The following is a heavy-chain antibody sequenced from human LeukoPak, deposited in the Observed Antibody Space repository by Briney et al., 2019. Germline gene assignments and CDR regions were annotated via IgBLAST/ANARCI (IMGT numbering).Heavy chain of an antibody. CDR2: INSDSGGT. CDR3: ARDTITVTTPYFDY. J-gene: IGHJ4*02. CDR1: GYTFTGYY. Sequence: ASVRVSCKASGYTFTGYYIDWVRQAPGQGLERMGWINSDSGGTNYAQKFQGRVTMTRDTSTSTAYMELSSLRSDDTAFYYCARDTITVTTPYFDYWGQGTLVTVPS. V-gene: IGHV1-2*02. D-gene: IGHD4-17*01.